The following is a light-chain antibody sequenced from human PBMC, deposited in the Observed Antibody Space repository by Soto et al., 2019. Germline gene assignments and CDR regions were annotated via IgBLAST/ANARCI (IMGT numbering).Light chain of an antibody. J-gene: IGLJ3*02. CDR1: NTNIGAGYD. CDR3: QSYDSSLSGWKV. CDR2: ANI. Sequence: QPVLTQPPSVSGAPGQRVSISCTGTNTNIGAGYDVNWYRLLPGTAPKLLIYANINRPSGVPDRFSGSKSGASAFLVITGLQAEDEADYYCQSYDSSLSGWKVFGGGTKLTVL. V-gene: IGLV1-40*01.